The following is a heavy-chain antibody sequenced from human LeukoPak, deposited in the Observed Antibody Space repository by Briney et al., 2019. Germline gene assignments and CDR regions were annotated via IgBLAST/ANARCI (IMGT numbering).Heavy chain of an antibody. CDR1: GYTFTGYY. Sequence: GASVKVSCKASGYTFTGYYMHWVRQAPGQGLEWMGWINPNSGGTNYAQKFQGRVTMTRDTSISTAYMELSRLRSDDTAVYYYARRPAIERAYYFDYWGQGTLVTVSS. CDR2: INPNSGGT. V-gene: IGHV1-2*02. CDR3: ARRPAIERAYYFDY. J-gene: IGHJ4*02. D-gene: IGHD1-1*01.